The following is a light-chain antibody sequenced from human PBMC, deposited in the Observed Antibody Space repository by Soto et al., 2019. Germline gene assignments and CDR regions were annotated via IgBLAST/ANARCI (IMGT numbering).Light chain of an antibody. J-gene: IGKJ3*01. CDR2: DAS. CDR1: QGVSSY. V-gene: IGKV3D-11*01. CDR3: QQRSNWHH. Sequence: EIVLTQSPATLSLSPGERATLSCRASQGVSSYLAWYQQKPGQAPRLLIYDASNRATGIPARFSGSGPGTDFTLTISSLEPEDFAVYYCQQRSNWHHFGPGTQVDIK.